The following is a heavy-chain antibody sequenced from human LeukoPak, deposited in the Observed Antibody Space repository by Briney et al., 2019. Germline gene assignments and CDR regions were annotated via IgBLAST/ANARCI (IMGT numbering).Heavy chain of an antibody. CDR1: GFTFSSYD. CDR3: ATRDAYNYGRFDY. V-gene: IGHV3-23*01. J-gene: IGHJ4*02. Sequence: GGSLRLSCAASGFTFSSYDMNWVRQAPGKGLEWVSAISRNVASTYYADSVKGRFTISRDNSKNTLFLQMNTLRAEDTAVYYCATRDAYNYGRFDYWGQGTLVTVSS. D-gene: IGHD5-24*01. CDR2: ISRNVAST.